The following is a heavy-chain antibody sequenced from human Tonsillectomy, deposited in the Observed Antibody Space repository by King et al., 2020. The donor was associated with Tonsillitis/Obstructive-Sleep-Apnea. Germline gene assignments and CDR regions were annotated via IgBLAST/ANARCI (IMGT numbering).Heavy chain of an antibody. V-gene: IGHV2-26*01. CDR2: IFSNDEK. J-gene: IGHJ6*03. CDR3: ARIWNYYYYYYMDV. Sequence: TLQESGPVVVKPTETLTLTCTVSGFSLSNARMGVSWIRQPPGKALEWLAHIFSNDEKSYSTSLKSRLTISKDTSKSQVVLTMTNMDPVDTATYYCARIWNYYYYYYMDVWGKGTTVTVSS. CDR1: GFSLSNARMG.